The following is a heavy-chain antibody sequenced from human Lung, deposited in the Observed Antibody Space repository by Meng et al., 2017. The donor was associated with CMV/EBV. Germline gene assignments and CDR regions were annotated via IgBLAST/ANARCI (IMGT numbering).Heavy chain of an antibody. J-gene: IGHJ4*02. D-gene: IGHD3-22*01. CDR3: AREVHYYDSHGIDY. CDR1: GYRFANYG. V-gene: IGHV1-18*01. Sequence: ASGYRFANYGISWVRLVPGQGLEWVGWMSSHNGNTNYGEKFQGRVTMTMHTSTNAAHMDLRDLRSDDTAVYFCAREVHYYDSHGIDYWGQGTLVTVSS. CDR2: MSSHNGNT.